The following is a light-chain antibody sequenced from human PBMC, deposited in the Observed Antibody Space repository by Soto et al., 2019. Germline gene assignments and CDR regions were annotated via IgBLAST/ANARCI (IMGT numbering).Light chain of an antibody. CDR3: QQTYSLPPWA. Sequence: DIPMTQSPSSLSASVGDRVTITCRASQSISSSLNWYQQKPGTAPELLIYTASSLQSGVPSRFSGSGSGTDFTLTINSLQPEDFGTYYCQQTYSLPPWAFGQGTKVEIK. CDR1: QSISSS. J-gene: IGKJ1*01. V-gene: IGKV1-39*01. CDR2: TAS.